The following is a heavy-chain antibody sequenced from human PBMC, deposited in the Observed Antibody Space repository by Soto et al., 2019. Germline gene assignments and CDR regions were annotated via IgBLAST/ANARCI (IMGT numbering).Heavy chain of an antibody. V-gene: IGHV3-23*01. J-gene: IGHJ4*02. CDR3: AKADFWSGYIDY. Sequence: EVQLLESGGGLVQPGGSLRLSCAASGFTFSSYAMSWVRQAPGKGLEWVSAISGSGGSTYYADSVKGRFTISRDNSKNTLYLQMNSLRDEDTAVYYCAKADFWSGYIDYWGQGTLVTVSS. CDR1: GFTFSSYA. D-gene: IGHD3-3*01. CDR2: ISGSGGST.